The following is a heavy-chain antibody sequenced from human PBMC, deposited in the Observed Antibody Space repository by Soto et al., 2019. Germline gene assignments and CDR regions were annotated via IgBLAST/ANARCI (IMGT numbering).Heavy chain of an antibody. CDR3: ARTGIAVAGTPLDFDY. V-gene: IGHV1-18*01. J-gene: IGHJ4*02. Sequence: ASVKVSCKASGYTFPSYGISWVRQAPGQGLEWMGWISAYNGNTNYAQKLQGRVTMTTDTFTSTAYMELRSLRSDDTAVYYCARTGIAVAGTPLDFDYWGQGTLITVSS. CDR2: ISAYNGNT. CDR1: GYTFPSYG. D-gene: IGHD6-19*01.